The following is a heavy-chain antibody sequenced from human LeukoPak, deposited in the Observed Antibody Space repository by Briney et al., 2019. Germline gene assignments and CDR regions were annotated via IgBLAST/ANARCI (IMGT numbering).Heavy chain of an antibody. V-gene: IGHV1-69*04. D-gene: IGHD6-13*01. CDR1: GGTFSSYA. Sequence: SVKVSCKASGGTFSSYAISWVRQAPGQGLEWMGRIIPILGIANYAQKFQGRVTITADKSTSTAYMELSSLRSEDTAVYYCASSFVEYSSSWYYFDYWGQGTLVTVSS. CDR2: IIPILGIA. CDR3: ASSFVEYSSSWYYFDY. J-gene: IGHJ4*02.